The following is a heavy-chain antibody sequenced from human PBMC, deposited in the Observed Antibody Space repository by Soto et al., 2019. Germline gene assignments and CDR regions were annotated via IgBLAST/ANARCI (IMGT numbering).Heavy chain of an antibody. D-gene: IGHD4-17*01. CDR3: ASHRTTVTTPFDC. V-gene: IGHV4-39*01. CDR2: IYYSGST. J-gene: IGHJ4*02. Sequence: SETLSLTCTVSGVSITSGNYYWGWIRQPPGKGLEWIGTIYYSGSTYYNPALKSRVTISVDTSKNQFSLKLSSVTATDTGVYYCASHRTTVTTPFDCWGQGILVTVSS. CDR1: GVSITSGNYY.